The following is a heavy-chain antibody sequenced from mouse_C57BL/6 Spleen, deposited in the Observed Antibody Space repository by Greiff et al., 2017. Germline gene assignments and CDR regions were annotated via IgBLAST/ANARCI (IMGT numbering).Heavy chain of an antibody. CDR2: IDPSDSYT. D-gene: IGHD2-1*01. CDR3: ARYLYDNYLYYFDY. CDR1: GYTFTSYW. V-gene: IGHV1-59*01. Sequence: VQLQQPGAELVRPGTSVKLSCKASGYTFTSYWMHLVKQRPGQGLEWIGVIDPSDSYTNYNQKFKGKATLTVDTSSSTAYMQLSSLTSEDSAVYYCARYLYDNYLYYFDYWGQGTTLTVSS. J-gene: IGHJ2*01.